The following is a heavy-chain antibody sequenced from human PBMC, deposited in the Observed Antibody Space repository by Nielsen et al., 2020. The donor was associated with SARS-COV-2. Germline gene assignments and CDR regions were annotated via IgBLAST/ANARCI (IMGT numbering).Heavy chain of an antibody. J-gene: IGHJ3*01. D-gene: IGHD3-22*01. Sequence: SETLSLTCTVSGGSISSGSYYWSWIRQRPGKGLGWVGYLYYSGSNYYNPSLRSRVIISADTSKNQFSLKLNSVTAADTAVYYCASSGYLAYDAFNVWGQGTMVTVSS. CDR3: ASSGYLAYDAFNV. CDR1: GGSISSGSYY. CDR2: LYYSGSN. V-gene: IGHV4-31*03.